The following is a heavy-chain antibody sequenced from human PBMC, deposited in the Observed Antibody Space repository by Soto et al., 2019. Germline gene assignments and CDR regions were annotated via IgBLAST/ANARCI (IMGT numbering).Heavy chain of an antibody. J-gene: IGHJ4*02. Sequence: TLSLTCNVSGASITNYYWSWIRQPPGKGLEWIGYIAYSGSTKYNPSLKSRVVISVDRSKKNFSLKLSSVTAADTAVYYCARSYDFWSGYSLGYWGRGTLVTVSS. CDR1: GASITNYY. CDR2: IAYSGST. CDR3: ARSYDFWSGYSLGY. V-gene: IGHV4-59*01. D-gene: IGHD3-3*01.